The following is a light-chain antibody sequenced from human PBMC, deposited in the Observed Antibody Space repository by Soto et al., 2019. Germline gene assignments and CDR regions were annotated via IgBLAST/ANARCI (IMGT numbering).Light chain of an antibody. CDR3: CSYAGSSTLV. CDR2: EGS. CDR1: SSDVGSYNL. J-gene: IGLJ1*01. Sequence: QSALTQPASVSGSPRQSITISCTGTSSDVGSYNLVSWYQQHPGKAPKLMIYEGSKRPSGVSNRFSGSKSGNSASLTISGLQAEDEADYYCCSYAGSSTLVFGTGTQLPV. V-gene: IGLV2-23*01.